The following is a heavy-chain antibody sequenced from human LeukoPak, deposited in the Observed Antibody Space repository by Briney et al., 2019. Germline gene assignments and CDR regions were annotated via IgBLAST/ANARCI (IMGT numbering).Heavy chain of an antibody. V-gene: IGHV3-43D*03. J-gene: IGHJ4*02. Sequence: GGSLRLSCAASGFSFDDYAMHWVRQAPGKGLEWVSLITWDGGNTYYADSVKGRFTISRDNSKNSLYLQMNSLRAEDTALYYCATGRDAYNMDYWGQGTLVTVSS. CDR3: ATGRDAYNMDY. CDR1: GFSFDDYA. D-gene: IGHD5-24*01. CDR2: ITWDGGNT.